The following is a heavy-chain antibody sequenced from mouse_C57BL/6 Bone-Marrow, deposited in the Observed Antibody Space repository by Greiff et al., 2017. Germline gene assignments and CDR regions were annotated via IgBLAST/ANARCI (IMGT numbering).Heavy chain of an antibody. CDR1: GYTFTSYW. CDR2: IDPSDCYT. CDR3: ALYDYDEAWFAY. V-gene: IGHV1-69*01. Sequence: QVQLQQPGAELVMPGASVKLSCKASGYTFTSYWMHWVKQRPGQGLEWIGEIDPSDCYTTYNQKFKGKSTLTVDKSSSRAYMQLSSLTSEDSAVYYCALYDYDEAWFAYWGQGTLVTVSA. D-gene: IGHD2-4*01. J-gene: IGHJ3*01.